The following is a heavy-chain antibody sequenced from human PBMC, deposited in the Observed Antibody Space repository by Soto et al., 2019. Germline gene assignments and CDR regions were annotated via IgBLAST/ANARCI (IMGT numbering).Heavy chain of an antibody. Sequence: SGTLSPTCTVSGGSISSSSYYWGWIRQPPGKGLEWIGSIYYSGSTYYNPSLKSRVTISVDTSKNQFSLKLSSVTAADTAVYYCARHSVDYYDSSGYLYWGQGTLVTVSS. CDR2: IYYSGST. V-gene: IGHV4-39*01. J-gene: IGHJ4*02. CDR3: ARHSVDYYDSSGYLY. CDR1: GGSISSSSYY. D-gene: IGHD3-22*01.